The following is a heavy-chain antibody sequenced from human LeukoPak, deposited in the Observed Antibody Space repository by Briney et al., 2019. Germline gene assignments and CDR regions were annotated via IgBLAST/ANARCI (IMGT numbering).Heavy chain of an antibody. CDR3: ARTTRYSYGSPLVRVFDY. D-gene: IGHD5-18*01. V-gene: IGHV4-34*01. Sequence: PSETLSLTCAVYGGSFSGYYWSWIRQPPGKGLEWIGEINHSGSTNYNPSLKSRVTISVDTSKNQFSLKLSSVTAADTAVYYCARTTRYSYGSPLVRVFDYWGQGNLVTVSS. J-gene: IGHJ4*02. CDR2: INHSGST. CDR1: GGSFSGYY.